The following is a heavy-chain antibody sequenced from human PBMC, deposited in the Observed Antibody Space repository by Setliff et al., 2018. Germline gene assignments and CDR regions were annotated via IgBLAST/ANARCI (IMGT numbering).Heavy chain of an antibody. D-gene: IGHD3-3*01. CDR3: ARAGPTVTFFRVLVISWWDP. V-gene: IGHV4-34*01. Sequence: SETLSLTCAVYGGSFSGYYWSWIRQPPGKGLEWIGSINYSGSTYYNPSLKSRVTISVETSKNQFSLKLSSVTAADTATYYCARAGPTVTFFRVLVISWWDPWGQGSLVTVSS. J-gene: IGHJ5*02. CDR2: INYSGST. CDR1: GGSFSGYY.